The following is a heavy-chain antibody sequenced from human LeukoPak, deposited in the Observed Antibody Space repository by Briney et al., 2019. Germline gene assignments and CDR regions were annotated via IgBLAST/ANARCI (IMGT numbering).Heavy chain of an antibody. CDR1: GFTFSDHY. D-gene: IGHD3-22*01. V-gene: IGHV4-59*11. Sequence: GSLRLSCAASGFTFSDHYMSWIRQPPGKGLECIGYIYSSGSTNYNPSLKSRVTISVDTSKNQFSLKLSSVTAADTAVYYCARARNYYDSSGFYYEGDAFDIWGQGTMATVSS. J-gene: IGHJ3*02. CDR3: ARARNYYDSSGFYYEGDAFDI. CDR2: IYSSGST.